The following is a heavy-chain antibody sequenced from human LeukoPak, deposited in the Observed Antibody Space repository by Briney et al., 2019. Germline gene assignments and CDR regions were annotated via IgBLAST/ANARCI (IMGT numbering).Heavy chain of an antibody. J-gene: IGHJ4*02. V-gene: IGHV3-23*01. Sequence: GGSLRLSCAAAGFTFSSYAMSWVRQAPGKGLEWVSAISGSGGSTYYADSVKGRFTISGDNSKKTRYLQMNSLRAEDTAVYYCAKDREYSGSSSGGSDYWGQGTLVTVSS. D-gene: IGHD1-26*01. CDR2: ISGSGGST. CDR3: AKDREYSGSSSGGSDY. CDR1: GFTFSSYA.